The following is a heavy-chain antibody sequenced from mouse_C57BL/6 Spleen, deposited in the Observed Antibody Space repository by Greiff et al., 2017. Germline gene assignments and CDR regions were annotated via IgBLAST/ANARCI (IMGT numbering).Heavy chain of an antibody. V-gene: IGHV1-69*01. Sequence: QVQLQQPGAELVMPGASVKLSCKASGYTFTSYWMHWVKQRPGQGLEWIGEIDPSDSYTNYNQKFKGKSTLTVDKSSSTAYMQLSSLASEDSAVXYCAREGAGQLDYWGQGTTLTVSS. CDR1: GYTFTSYW. CDR3: AREGAGQLDY. D-gene: IGHD6-1*01. J-gene: IGHJ2*01. CDR2: IDPSDSYT.